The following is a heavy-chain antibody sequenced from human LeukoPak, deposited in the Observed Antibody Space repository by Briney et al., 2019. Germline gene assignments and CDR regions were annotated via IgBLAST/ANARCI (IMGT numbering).Heavy chain of an antibody. V-gene: IGHV3-30-3*01. D-gene: IGHD4-17*01. CDR2: ISYDGSNK. CDR1: GFTFSSYA. Sequence: GGSLRLSCAASGFTFSSYAMHWVRQAPGKGLEWVAVISYDGSNKYYADSVKGRLTISRDNSKNTLYLQMNSLRAEDTAVYYCARYIDYGDYWIDYWGQGTLVTVSS. J-gene: IGHJ4*02. CDR3: ARYIDYGDYWIDY.